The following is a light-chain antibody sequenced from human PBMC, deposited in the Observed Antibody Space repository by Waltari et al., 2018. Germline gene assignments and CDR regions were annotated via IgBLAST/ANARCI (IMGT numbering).Light chain of an antibody. CDR1: SSDVGAYNY. CDR3: SSYISSSTLEL. J-gene: IGLJ2*01. V-gene: IGLV2-14*03. Sequence: QSALTQPASVSGSPGQSITISCTGTSSDVGAYNYVSWYQHHPGKAPKRMIFDVSNRPSGVSNRFSGSKSGNTASLTISGLQAEDEAGYYCSSYISSSTLELFGGGTSLTVL. CDR2: DVS.